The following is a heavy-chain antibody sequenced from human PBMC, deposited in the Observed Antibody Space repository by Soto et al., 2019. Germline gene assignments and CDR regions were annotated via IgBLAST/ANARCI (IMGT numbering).Heavy chain of an antibody. V-gene: IGHV3-13*04. Sequence: EVQLVESGGGLVQPGGSLRLSCVVSGFTFSNYDMHWVRQATGKGLEWVSAIASAGDTYYADSVKGRFTISRENAGDSLFIQMRRQRVRKTAVYYCVALGAHIFWGQGTLVTDSS. J-gene: IGHJ4*02. CDR3: VALGAHIF. D-gene: IGHD2-8*02. CDR2: IASAGDT. CDR1: GFTFSNYD.